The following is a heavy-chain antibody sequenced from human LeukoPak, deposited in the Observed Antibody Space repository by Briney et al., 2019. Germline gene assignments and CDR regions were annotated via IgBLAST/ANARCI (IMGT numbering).Heavy chain of an antibody. Sequence: RRSLRLSCAASGFTFSSYAMHRVRQAPGKELEWVAVISYDGSNKYYADSVKGRFTISRDNSKNTLYLQMNSLRAEDTAVYYCAKVVVAATNTDYWGQGTLVTVSS. D-gene: IGHD2-15*01. J-gene: IGHJ4*02. CDR1: GFTFSSYA. CDR2: ISYDGSNK. V-gene: IGHV3-30*04. CDR3: AKVVVAATNTDY.